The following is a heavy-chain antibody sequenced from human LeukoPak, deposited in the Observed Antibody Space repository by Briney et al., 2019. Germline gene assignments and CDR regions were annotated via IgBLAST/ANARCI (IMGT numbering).Heavy chain of an antibody. CDR1: GFRFANSW. V-gene: IGHV5-51*01. CDR3: AKKRSSGYYDSGGYAIDAFDV. J-gene: IGHJ3*01. Sequence: GESLKIPCKGSGFRFANSWIGWVRQVSGKGLEWMGTIYPDDPDIRYSPSFQGQVTISGDKSFSTVYLQWSSLKASDTAMYFCAKKRSSGYYDSGGYAIDAFDVWGQGTMVTVSS. CDR2: IYPDDPDI. D-gene: IGHD3-22*01.